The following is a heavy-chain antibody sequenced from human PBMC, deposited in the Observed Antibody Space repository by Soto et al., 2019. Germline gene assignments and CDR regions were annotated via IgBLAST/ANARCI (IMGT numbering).Heavy chain of an antibody. V-gene: IGHV4-34*01. CDR2: INHSGST. CDR1: GGSFCGYD. Sequence: PSETLALTWAVYGGSFCGYDRSWIRQPPGEGLGWIGEINHSGSTNYNPSLKSRVTISVDTSKNQFSLKLSSVTAADTAVYYCARDRRGLVATSVYYYYYGMDVWGQGTTVTVSS. CDR3: ARDRRGLVATSVYYYYYGMDV. D-gene: IGHD5-12*01. J-gene: IGHJ6*02.